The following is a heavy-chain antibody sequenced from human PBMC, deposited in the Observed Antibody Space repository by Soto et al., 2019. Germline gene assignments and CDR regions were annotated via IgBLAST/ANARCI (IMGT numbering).Heavy chain of an antibody. J-gene: IGHJ4*02. CDR3: AKGSPEQWLAPYYFDY. V-gene: IGHV3-23*01. D-gene: IGHD6-19*01. Sequence: GGSLRLSCAASGFTFSSYAMSWVRQAPGKGLEWVSAISGSGGSTYYADSVKGRFTISRDNSKNTLYLQMNSLRAEDTAVYYCAKGSPEQWLAPYYFDYWGQGTLVTVSS. CDR2: ISGSGGST. CDR1: GFTFSSYA.